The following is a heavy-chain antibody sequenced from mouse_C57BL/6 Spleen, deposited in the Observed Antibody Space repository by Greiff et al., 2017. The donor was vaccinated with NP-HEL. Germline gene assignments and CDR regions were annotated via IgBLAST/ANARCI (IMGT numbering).Heavy chain of an antibody. CDR3: TTIYYGSEAWFAH. CDR2: IDPEDGDT. D-gene: IGHD1-1*01. V-gene: IGHV14-1*01. J-gene: IGHJ3*01. Sequence: EVQLQQSGAELVRPGASVKLSCTASGFNIKDYYMHWVKQRPEQGLEWIGRIDPEDGDTEYAPKFQGKATMTADTSSNTAYLQLSSLTSEDTAVYYCTTIYYGSEAWFAHWGQGTLVTVSA. CDR1: GFNIKDYY.